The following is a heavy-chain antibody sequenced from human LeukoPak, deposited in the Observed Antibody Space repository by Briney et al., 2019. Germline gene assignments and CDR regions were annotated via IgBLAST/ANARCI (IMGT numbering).Heavy chain of an antibody. CDR1: GFTFSSSS. CDR3: ARDPPYFGSESTTGY. D-gene: IGHD3-10*01. CDR2: ISSGSSTT. Sequence: GGSLRLSCAASGFTFSSSSMNWVRQAPGKVLEWLSYISSGSSTTYFADSVKGRFTISRDNAKNSLFLQMNNLRAEDTAVYYCARDPPYFGSESTTGYWGQGTLVTVSS. V-gene: IGHV3-48*01. J-gene: IGHJ4*02.